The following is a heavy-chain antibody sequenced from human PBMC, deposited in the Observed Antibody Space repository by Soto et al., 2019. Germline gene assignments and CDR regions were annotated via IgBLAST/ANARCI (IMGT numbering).Heavy chain of an antibody. CDR1: GGTFSSYT. J-gene: IGHJ3*02. CDR3: ARNVEWGDQRDDAFDI. D-gene: IGHD1-26*01. V-gene: IGHV1-69*02. CDR2: IIPSLGIA. Sequence: QVQLVQSGAEVKKPGSSVKVSCKASGGTFSSYTISWVRQAPGQGLEWMGRIIPSLGIANYAQKFQGRVTITADKSTSTAYMELSSLRSEDTAVYYCARNVEWGDQRDDAFDIWGQGTMVTVSS.